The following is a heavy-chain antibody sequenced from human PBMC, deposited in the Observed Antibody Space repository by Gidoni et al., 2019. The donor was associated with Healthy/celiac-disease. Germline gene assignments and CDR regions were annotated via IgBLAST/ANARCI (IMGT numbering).Heavy chain of an antibody. Sequence: EVQLVQSRAAVKQPGESLKISCKGPGYSFTSYWIGWVRHMPGKGLEWMGIIYPWDSDTRYSPSCQGQGTISADKSISTAYLQWSSLKASDTAMYYCARPSSLTYGMDVGGQGTTVTVSS. CDR3: ARPSSLTYGMDV. CDR1: GYSFTSYW. V-gene: IGHV5-51*01. J-gene: IGHJ6*02. CDR2: IYPWDSDT.